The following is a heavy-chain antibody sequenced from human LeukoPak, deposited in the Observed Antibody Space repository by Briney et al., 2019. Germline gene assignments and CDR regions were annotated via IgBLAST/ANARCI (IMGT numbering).Heavy chain of an antibody. D-gene: IGHD3-3*01. CDR3: AREGRGVTIFGVVMYAFDI. V-gene: IGHV3-23*01. Sequence: GGTLRLSCAASGFTFSNYGMSWVRQAPGKGLEWVSGTSGSGGRTYSADSVKGRFTISRDNAKNSLYLQMNSLRAEDTALYYCAREGRGVTIFGVVMYAFDIWGQGTMVTVSS. J-gene: IGHJ3*02. CDR2: TSGSGGRT. CDR1: GFTFSNYG.